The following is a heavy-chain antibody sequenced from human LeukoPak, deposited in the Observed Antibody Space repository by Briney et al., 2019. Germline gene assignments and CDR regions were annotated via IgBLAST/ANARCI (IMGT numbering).Heavy chain of an antibody. CDR2: ISSSSYI. Sequence: GGSLRLSCAASGFTFSSYSMNWVRQAPGKGLEWVSSISSSSYIYYADSVKGRFTISRDNAKNSLYLQMNSLRAEDTAVYYCARDLPYYDSSGYYPGRGNWFDPWGQGTLVTVSS. CDR1: GFTFSSYS. D-gene: IGHD3-22*01. V-gene: IGHV3-21*01. J-gene: IGHJ5*02. CDR3: ARDLPYYDSSGYYPGRGNWFDP.